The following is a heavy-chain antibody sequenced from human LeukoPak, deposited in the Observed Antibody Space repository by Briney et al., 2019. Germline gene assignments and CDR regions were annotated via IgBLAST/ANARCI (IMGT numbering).Heavy chain of an antibody. V-gene: IGHV3-48*03. CDR3: ARGSTNEQYSYGYIGY. J-gene: IGHJ4*02. Sequence: PGGSLRLSCAASGFTFSTYEMNWVRQAPGKGLEWVSYISSSGSNIYYADSVKGRFTISRANAKNSLYLQMNSLRAEDTALYYCARGSTNEQYSYGYIGYWGQGTLVTVSS. D-gene: IGHD5-18*01. CDR2: ISSSGSNI. CDR1: GFTFSTYE.